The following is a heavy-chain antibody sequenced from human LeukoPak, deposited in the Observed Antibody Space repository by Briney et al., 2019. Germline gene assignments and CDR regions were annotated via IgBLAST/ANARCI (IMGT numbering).Heavy chain of an antibody. CDR2: ISAYNGNT. V-gene: IGHV1-18*01. D-gene: IGHD3-22*01. Sequence: ASVKVSCKASGYTFTSYGISWVRQAPGQGLEWMGWISAYNGNTNYAQKLQGRVTMTTDTSTSTAYMELRSLRSDDTAVYYCARAEDYDSSGCYFLEDWGQGTLVTVSS. CDR1: GYTFTSYG. CDR3: ARAEDYDSSGCYFLED. J-gene: IGHJ4*02.